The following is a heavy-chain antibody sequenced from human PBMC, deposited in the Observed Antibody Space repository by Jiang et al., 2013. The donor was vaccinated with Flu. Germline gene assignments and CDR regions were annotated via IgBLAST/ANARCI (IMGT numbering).Heavy chain of an antibody. Sequence: AVISYDGSNKYYADSVKGRFTISRDNSKNTLYLQMNSLRAEDAAVYYCAKERGITIFGVVITPRRKKYYYYGMDVWGQGTTVTVSS. D-gene: IGHD3-3*01. V-gene: IGHV3-30*18. CDR2: ISYDGSNK. CDR3: AKERGITIFGVVITPRRKKYYYYGMDV. J-gene: IGHJ6*02.